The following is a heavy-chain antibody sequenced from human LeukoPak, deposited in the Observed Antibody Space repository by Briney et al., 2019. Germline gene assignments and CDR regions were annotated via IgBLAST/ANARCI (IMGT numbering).Heavy chain of an antibody. Sequence: GGSLRLSCAASGYTFSSCAMKWVRQAPGKGLEWVSTVSGDATSTYYADSVKGRFTISRDNSKNTLYLQMNSLRAEDTAVYYCAKRTSGSSWYSSDYWGQGTLVTVSS. V-gene: IGHV3-23*01. J-gene: IGHJ4*02. D-gene: IGHD6-13*01. CDR1: GYTFSSCA. CDR2: VSGDATST. CDR3: AKRTSGSSWYSSDY.